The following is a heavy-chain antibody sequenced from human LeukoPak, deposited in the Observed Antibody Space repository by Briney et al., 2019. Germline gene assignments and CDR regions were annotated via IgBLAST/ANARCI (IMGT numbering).Heavy chain of an antibody. D-gene: IGHD3-16*01. Sequence: PGGSLRLSCAASGFNFSTHTMNWVRQAPGKGLEWVSSISKSSTYIYYTDSVKGRFTISRDNYKNSLYLQMHSLRAEDTAVYYCERDLFDFYTWGSYGSFDIWGQGTMVTVSS. CDR3: ERDLFDFYTWGSYGSFDI. J-gene: IGHJ3*02. CDR2: ISKSSTYI. V-gene: IGHV3-21*01. CDR1: GFNFSTHT.